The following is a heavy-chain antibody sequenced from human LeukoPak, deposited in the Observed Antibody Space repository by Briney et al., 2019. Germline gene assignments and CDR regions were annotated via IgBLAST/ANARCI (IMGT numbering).Heavy chain of an antibody. CDR3: ARDYNWKFFDY. CDR2: INPNNGGT. J-gene: IGHJ4*02. D-gene: IGHD1-20*01. Sequence: ASVKLSCKASGYSFTGYYIHWVRQAPGQGLEWMGWINPNNGGTNYAQKFQGRVTMTRENSISTAYMELSRLRSDDTAVYYCARDYNWKFFDYWGQGTLVSVSS. V-gene: IGHV1-2*02. CDR1: GYSFTGYY.